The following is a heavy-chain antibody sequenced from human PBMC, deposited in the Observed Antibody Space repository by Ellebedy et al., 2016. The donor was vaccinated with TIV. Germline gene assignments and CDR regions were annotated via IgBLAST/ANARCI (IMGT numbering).Heavy chain of an antibody. J-gene: IGHJ4*02. V-gene: IGHV4-59*08. CDR1: GGSISGYY. CDR3: ARHIVVPTPGFEY. D-gene: IGHD1-26*01. CDR2: LYYSDNGST. Sequence: SETLSLTCTVSGGSISGYYWSWVRQPPGKGLEWIGYLYYSDNGSTNYKPSLKSLVTISVDTSKNQISLTLSSVTAADPAVYYCARHIVVPTPGFEYWGQGTLVTVSS.